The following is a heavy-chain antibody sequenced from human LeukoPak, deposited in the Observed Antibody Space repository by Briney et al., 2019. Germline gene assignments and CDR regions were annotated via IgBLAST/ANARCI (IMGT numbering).Heavy chain of an antibody. D-gene: IGHD2-15*01. V-gene: IGHV1-46*01. CDR2: INPSGGST. CDR3: ARGPMVAPFYYYYYYGMDV. CDR1: GYTFTSYY. J-gene: IGHJ6*02. Sequence: ASVKVSCKESGYTFTSYYMHWVRQAPGQGLEWMGIINPSGGSTSYAQKFQGRVTMTRDTSTSTVYMELSSLRSEDTAVYYCARGPMVAPFYYYYYYGMDVWGQGTTVTVSS.